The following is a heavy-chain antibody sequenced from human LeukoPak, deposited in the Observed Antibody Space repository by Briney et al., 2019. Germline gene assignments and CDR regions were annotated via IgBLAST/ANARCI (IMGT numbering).Heavy chain of an antibody. CDR3: ARNVGGTRGAPFDY. V-gene: IGHV1-18*04. CDR1: GYTFTSNG. Sequence: GASVKVSCKASGYTFTSNGISWVRQAPGQGLEWMGWISAYNVNTNYAQKLQGRVTMTTDTSTSTAYMELRSLRSDDTAVYYCARNVGGTRGAPFDYWGQGTLVTVSS. J-gene: IGHJ4*02. CDR2: ISAYNVNT. D-gene: IGHD1-26*01.